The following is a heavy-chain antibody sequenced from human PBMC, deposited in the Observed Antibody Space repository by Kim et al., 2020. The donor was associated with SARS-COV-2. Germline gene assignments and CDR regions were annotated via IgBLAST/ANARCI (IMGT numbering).Heavy chain of an antibody. CDR2: IYYSGST. CDR1: GGSISSYY. CDR3: ARSVHDSSGYYSSYAFDI. J-gene: IGHJ3*02. V-gene: IGHV4-59*13. Sequence: SETLSLTCTVSGGSISSYYWSWIRQPPGKGLEWIGYIYYSGSTNYNPSLKSRVTISVDTSKNQFSLKLSSVTAADTAVYYCARSVHDSSGYYSSYAFDIWGQGTMVTVSS. D-gene: IGHD3-22*01.